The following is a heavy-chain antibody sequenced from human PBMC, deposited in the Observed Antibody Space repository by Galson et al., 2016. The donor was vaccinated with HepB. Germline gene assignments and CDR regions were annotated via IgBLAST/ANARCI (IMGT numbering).Heavy chain of an antibody. Sequence: SLRLSCAASGFIFSDYAMSWVRQASGKGLEWVSTVGGSGRDTYHADSGKGRFAISRDNSKNTIYLQINTLRAEDTAIYYCAKNSDFWSGNFDNWGQGSLVTVSS. D-gene: IGHD3-3*01. V-gene: IGHV3-23*01. J-gene: IGHJ4*02. CDR3: AKNSDFWSGNFDN. CDR2: VGGSGRDT. CDR1: GFIFSDYA.